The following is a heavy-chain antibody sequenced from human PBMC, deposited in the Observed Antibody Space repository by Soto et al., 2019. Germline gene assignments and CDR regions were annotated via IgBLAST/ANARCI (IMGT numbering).Heavy chain of an antibody. Sequence: EVQLVESGGGLVKPGGSLRLSCAASGFTFSNAWMNWVRQAPGKGLEWVGRIKSKTDGGTTDYAAPVKGRFTISRDDSKNTLYLQMNSPQTEDTAVYYHTTGLVRSSGGGGACDIWGEVTMCTVSA. CDR2: IKSKTDGGTT. CDR1: GFTFSNAW. J-gene: IGHJ3*02. CDR3: TTGLVRSSGGGGACDI. D-gene: IGHD2-8*01. V-gene: IGHV3-15*07.